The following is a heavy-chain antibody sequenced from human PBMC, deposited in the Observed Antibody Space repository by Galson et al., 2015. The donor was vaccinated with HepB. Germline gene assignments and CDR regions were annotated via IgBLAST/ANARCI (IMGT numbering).Heavy chain of an antibody. CDR1: GYTFTGYY. V-gene: IGHV1-2*06. J-gene: IGHJ4*02. D-gene: IGHD4-17*01. Sequence: SVKVSCKASGYTFTGYYMHWVRQAPGQGLEWMGRINPNTGGTNSAQKFQGRVTMTRDTSISIAYMELTNLRSDDTAVYYCAKYGDRAAPTVTTRNYFDYWGQGTLVTVSS. CDR3: AKYGDRAAPTVTTRNYFDY. CDR2: INPNTGGT.